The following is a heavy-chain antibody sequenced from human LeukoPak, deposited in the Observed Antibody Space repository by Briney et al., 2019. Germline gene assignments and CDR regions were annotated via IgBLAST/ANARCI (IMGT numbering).Heavy chain of an antibody. CDR3: AREYGYSYGYGDY. CDR2: IHHSGST. Sequence: PSETLSLTCAVSGYSISSGYFWGWIRQPPGKGLEWIGSIHHSGSTYYNASLKSRVTISVDTSKNQFSLKLSSVTAADAAVYYCAREYGYSYGYGDYWGQGTLVTVSS. CDR1: GYSISSGYF. V-gene: IGHV4-38-2*02. D-gene: IGHD5-18*01. J-gene: IGHJ4*02.